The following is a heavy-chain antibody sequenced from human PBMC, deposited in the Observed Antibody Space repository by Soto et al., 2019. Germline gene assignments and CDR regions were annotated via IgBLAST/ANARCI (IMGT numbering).Heavy chain of an antibody. J-gene: IGHJ4*02. Sequence: SQTLSLTCAISGDSVSSNSAAWNWIRQSPSRGLEWLGRTYYRSKWYNDYVVSVKSRITINPDTSKNQFSLQLNSVTPEDTAVYYCAREVSFYSSGWYALDYWGQGTLVTVSS. V-gene: IGHV6-1*01. D-gene: IGHD6-19*01. CDR1: GDSVSSNSAA. CDR2: TYYRSKWYN. CDR3: AREVSFYSSGWYALDY.